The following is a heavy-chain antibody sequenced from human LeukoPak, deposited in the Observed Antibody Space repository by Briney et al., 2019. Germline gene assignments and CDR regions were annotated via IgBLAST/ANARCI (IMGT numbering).Heavy chain of an antibody. CDR2: IYYSGST. CDR1: GGSIRSYY. Sequence: SETLSLTCTVSGGSIRSYYWSWIRQPPGKGLEWIGYIYYSGSTNYNPSLKSRVTISVDTSKNQFSLKLSSVTAADTAVYYCARDPGCSGGSCYSGWFDPWGQGTLVTVSS. J-gene: IGHJ5*02. D-gene: IGHD2-15*01. CDR3: ARDPGCSGGSCYSGWFDP. V-gene: IGHV4-59*01.